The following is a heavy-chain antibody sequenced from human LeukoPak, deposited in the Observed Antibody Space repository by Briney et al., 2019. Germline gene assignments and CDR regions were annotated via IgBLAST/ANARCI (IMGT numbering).Heavy chain of an antibody. D-gene: IGHD5-18*01. V-gene: IGHV3-33*01. Sequence: GGSLRLSCAASGFTFSSYGMHWVRQAPGKGLEWVAVIWYDGSNKYYADSAKGRFTISRDNSKNTLYLQMNSLRAEDTAVYYCARNSGYSYGECDYWGQGTLVTVSS. J-gene: IGHJ4*02. CDR3: ARNSGYSYGECDY. CDR2: IWYDGSNK. CDR1: GFTFSSYG.